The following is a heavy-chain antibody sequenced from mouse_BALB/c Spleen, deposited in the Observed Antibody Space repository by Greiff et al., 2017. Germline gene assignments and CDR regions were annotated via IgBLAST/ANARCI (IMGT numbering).Heavy chain of an antibody. CDR3: ARSDYRYVMDY. CDR1: GYTFTSYW. V-gene: IGHV1S41*01. J-gene: IGHJ4*01. Sequence: DLVKPGTSVRLSCKASGYTFTSYWINWIKKRPGQGLEWIGRIAPGSGSTYYNEMFKGKATLTVDTSSSTAYIQLSSLSSEDSAVYFCARSDYRYVMDYWGQGTSVTVSS. D-gene: IGHD2-14*01. CDR2: IAPGSGST.